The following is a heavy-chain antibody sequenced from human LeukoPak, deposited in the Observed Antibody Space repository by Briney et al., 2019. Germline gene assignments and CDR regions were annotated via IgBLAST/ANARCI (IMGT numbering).Heavy chain of an antibody. J-gene: IGHJ4*02. CDR1: RYTFSNYW. V-gene: IGHV3-7*01. CDR3: ARDMGWQQFDQ. CDR2: IKKDGGET. D-gene: IGHD5-24*01. Sequence: GGSLRLSCVASRYTFSNYWMTWVRQAPGKGLERVANIKKDGGETYYMESVKGRFTISRDNARNSLYLQMNSLTVEDTAVYYCARDMGWQQFDQWGQGTLVTVSS.